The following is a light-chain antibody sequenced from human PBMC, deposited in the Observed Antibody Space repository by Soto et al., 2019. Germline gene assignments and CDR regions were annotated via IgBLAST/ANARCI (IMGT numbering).Light chain of an antibody. Sequence: EIVLTQSPGTLSLSPGERATLSCRASQSVTSSYLAWYQQKPGQAPRLLIYGASSRATGIPDRFSGSGSGTDFTLTISRLEPEGVAVYDWEQYGSSPLTFGGGTKVEIK. J-gene: IGKJ4*01. CDR1: QSVTSSY. CDR2: GAS. V-gene: IGKV3-20*01. CDR3: EQYGSSPLT.